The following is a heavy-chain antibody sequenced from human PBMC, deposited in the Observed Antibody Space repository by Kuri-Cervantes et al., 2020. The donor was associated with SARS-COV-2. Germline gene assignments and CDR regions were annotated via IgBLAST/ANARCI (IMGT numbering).Heavy chain of an antibody. CDR1: GFTFSTYS. J-gene: IGHJ4*02. Sequence: GESLKISCAASGFTFSTYSMNWVRQAPGKGLEWVSYISSGSSTIYYADSVKGRFTISRDNARNSLYLQMNSLRAEDTAIYYCAKAILNSDSSTLGRFDFWGLGTLVTVSS. CDR3: AKAILNSDSSTLGRFDF. D-gene: IGHD6-13*01. V-gene: IGHV3-48*01. CDR2: ISSGSSTI.